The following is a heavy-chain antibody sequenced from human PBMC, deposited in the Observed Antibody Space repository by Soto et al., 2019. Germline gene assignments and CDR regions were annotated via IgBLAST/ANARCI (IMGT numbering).Heavy chain of an antibody. CDR1: GFAFTHVW. V-gene: IGHV3-15*01. Sequence: EVQLLESGGDLAEPGGSLRLSCAASGFAFTHVWMTWVRQAPGRGLELVGRIKRKIDGETTNYAAPVKGRFTISRDDSKNTLYLQINSLKTDDSAVYYCAADRYCSSNTCPGAFDIWGQGTTV. D-gene: IGHD2-2*01. CDR3: AADRYCSSNTCPGAFDI. CDR2: IKRKIDGETT. J-gene: IGHJ3*02.